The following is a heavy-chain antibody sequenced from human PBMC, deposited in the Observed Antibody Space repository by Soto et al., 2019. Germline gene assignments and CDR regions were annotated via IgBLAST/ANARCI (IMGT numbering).Heavy chain of an antibody. D-gene: IGHD2-21*01. CDR1: GGSVSSSNW. J-gene: IGHJ4*02. Sequence: QVQLQESGPGLVQPSGTLCLTCAVSGGSVSSSNWWSWDRQPQGKGLEWIGEIYHSGSTKYNSSRNSRVTISVDKTRNQFSLTLSTVTAAVTAVEDCATRCGEGGDDYWGQGTLGTGAS. CDR2: IYHSGST. V-gene: IGHV4-4*02. CDR3: ATRCGEGGDDY.